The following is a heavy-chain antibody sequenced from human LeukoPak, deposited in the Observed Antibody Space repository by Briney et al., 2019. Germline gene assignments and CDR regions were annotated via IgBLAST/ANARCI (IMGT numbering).Heavy chain of an antibody. CDR1: GGSISSSNDY. CDR3: ARHPIAAAGPNWFDP. D-gene: IGHD6-13*01. CDR2: IYYSENT. V-gene: IGHV4-39*01. Sequence: SETLSLTCTVSGGSISSSNDYWGWIRQPPGKGLEWIGSIYYSENTYYNPSLKSRVSISVDTSKNQFSLKLSSVTAADTAVYYCARHPIAAAGPNWFDPWGQGTLVTVSS. J-gene: IGHJ5*02.